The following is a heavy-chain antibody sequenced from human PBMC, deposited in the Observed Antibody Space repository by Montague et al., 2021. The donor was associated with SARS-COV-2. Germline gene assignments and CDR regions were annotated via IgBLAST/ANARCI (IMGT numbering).Heavy chain of an antibody. V-gene: IGHV3-74*01. J-gene: IGHJ4*02. Sequence: SLRLSCAASGFTFSSYWMHWVRQAPGKGLVWVSRINSDESSTSYADSVKGRFTISRDNAKNTLYLQMNSLRAEDTAVYYCASGSFLGVAPGDYWGQGTLGTVSS. CDR2: INSDESST. D-gene: IGHD3-10*01. CDR1: GFTFSSYW. CDR3: ASGSFLGVAPGDY.